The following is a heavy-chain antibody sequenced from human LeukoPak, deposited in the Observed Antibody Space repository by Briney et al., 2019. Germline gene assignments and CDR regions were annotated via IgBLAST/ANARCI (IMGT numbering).Heavy chain of an antibody. Sequence: SETLSLTCTVSGGSLSSGSYYWRWIRQPAGKGLEWIGRIYTSGSTNYNPSLKSRVTISVDTSKNQFSLKLSSVTAADTAVYYCARAGYCSSTSCRYYYYYYYMDVWGKGTTVTVSS. D-gene: IGHD2-2*01. J-gene: IGHJ6*03. V-gene: IGHV4-61*02. CDR2: IYTSGST. CDR3: ARAGYCSSTSCRYYYYYYYMDV. CDR1: GGSLSSGSYY.